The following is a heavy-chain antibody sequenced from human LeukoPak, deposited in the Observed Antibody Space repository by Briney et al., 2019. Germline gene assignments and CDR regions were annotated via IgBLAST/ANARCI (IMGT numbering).Heavy chain of an antibody. Sequence: SETLSLTCTVSGGSISSSNYYWGWIRQPPGKGLECIGSIYYSGRTYYKSSLKSRVTISVDTSNNQFSLKLNSVTAADTAVYYCARIAYSSSTDYWGQGTLVTVSS. CDR1: GGSISSSNYY. D-gene: IGHD6-6*01. CDR3: ARIAYSSSTDY. CDR2: IYYSGRT. V-gene: IGHV4-39*07. J-gene: IGHJ4*02.